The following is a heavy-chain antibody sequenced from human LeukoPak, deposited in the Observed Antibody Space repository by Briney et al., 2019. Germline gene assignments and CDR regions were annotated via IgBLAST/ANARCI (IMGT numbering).Heavy chain of an antibody. CDR3: ATYDFWSGYSGY. V-gene: IGHV3-74*01. D-gene: IGHD3-3*01. CDR1: GFTFSSYW. CDR2: INSDGSST. J-gene: IGHJ4*02. Sequence: SGGSLRLSCAASGFTFSSYWMHWVRQAPGKGLVWVSRINSDGSSTSYADSVKGRFTISRDNAKNTLYLQMNSLRAEDTAVYYCATYDFWSGYSGYWGQGTLVTVSS.